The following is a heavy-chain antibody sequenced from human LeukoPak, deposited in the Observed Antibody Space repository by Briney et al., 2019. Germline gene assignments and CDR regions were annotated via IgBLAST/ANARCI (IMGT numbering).Heavy chain of an antibody. D-gene: IGHD3-3*01. CDR3: ARPSRPITIFGVVMDAFDI. Sequence: ASVKVSCKTSGYTFSTYSITWVRQAPGQGLEWMGWISTYNGNTNYLQKLQGRVTMTTDTSTSTAYMELRSLRSDDTAVYYCARPSRPITIFGVVMDAFDIWGQGTMVTVSS. CDR2: ISTYNGNT. CDR1: GYTFSTYS. V-gene: IGHV1-18*01. J-gene: IGHJ3*02.